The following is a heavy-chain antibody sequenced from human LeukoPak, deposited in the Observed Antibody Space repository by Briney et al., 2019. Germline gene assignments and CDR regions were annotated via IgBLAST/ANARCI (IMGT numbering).Heavy chain of an antibody. V-gene: IGHV3-23*01. CDR2: ISGSGGST. CDR1: GFTFSSYA. J-gene: IGHJ3*02. D-gene: IGHD2-2*02. Sequence: PCGALRHSCAASGFTFSSYAMSWVRQAPRKELEWVSAISGSGGSTYYAESVKGRFTISRDNSKNTRYLKMNSLRAEDTAVYCCATDQGGNRYCSSTSCYTDDAFDIWGQGTMVTVSS. CDR3: ATDQGGNRYCSSTSCYTDDAFDI.